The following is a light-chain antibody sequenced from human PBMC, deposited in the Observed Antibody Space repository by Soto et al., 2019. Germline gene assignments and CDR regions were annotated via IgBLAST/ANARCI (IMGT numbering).Light chain of an antibody. CDR2: SSN. CDR3: AAWDDSLNGVV. V-gene: IGLV1-44*01. CDR1: SSNIGSNS. J-gene: IGLJ2*01. Sequence: QLVLTQPPSASGTPGQRVTISCSGSSSNIGSNSVNWYQQLPGTAPKLLMYSSNQRPSGVPDRFSGSKSGTSASLAICGLQSEDEADYYCAAWDDSLNGVVFGGGTKLTVL.